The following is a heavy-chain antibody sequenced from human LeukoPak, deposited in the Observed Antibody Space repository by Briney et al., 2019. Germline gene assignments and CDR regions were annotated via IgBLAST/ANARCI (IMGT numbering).Heavy chain of an antibody. V-gene: IGHV3-53*01. Sequence: PGGSLRLSCAASGFTVSSNYMSWVRQAPGKGLEWVSVIYSGGSTYYADSVKGRFTISRDNSKNTLYLQMNSLRAEDTAVYYCARDICSYGPGIGYWGQGTLVTVSS. D-gene: IGHD5-18*01. J-gene: IGHJ4*02. CDR2: IYSGGST. CDR3: ARDICSYGPGIGY. CDR1: GFTVSSNY.